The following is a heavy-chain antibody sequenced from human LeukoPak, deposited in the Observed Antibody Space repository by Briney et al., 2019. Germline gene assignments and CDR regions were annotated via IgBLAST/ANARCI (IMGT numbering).Heavy chain of an antibody. CDR3: IREYSSSWSYYFDY. D-gene: IGHD6-13*01. J-gene: IGHJ4*02. Sequence: SQTLSLTCTVSGGSISIDSFYWSWIRQPPAKGLEWIGYIYYSGSTYYNPSLKSRITISVDTSKNQFSLKVSCVTAADTAVYFCIREYSSSWSYYFDYGGQGTLVTVSP. CDR1: GGSISIDSFY. CDR2: IYYSGST. V-gene: IGHV4-30-4*01.